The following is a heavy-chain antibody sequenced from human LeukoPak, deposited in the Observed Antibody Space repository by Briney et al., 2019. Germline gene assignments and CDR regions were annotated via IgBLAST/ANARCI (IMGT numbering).Heavy chain of an antibody. D-gene: IGHD3-10*01. CDR1: GGSFSGNH. CDR3: ARGEDSKYGLYYFAY. V-gene: IGHV4-34*01. CDR2: INYSGST. J-gene: IGHJ4*02. Sequence: SETLSLTCVVYGGSFSGNHWSWIRQPPGKGLEWIGEINYSGSTNYKPSLKSRVTISLDTSKNQFSLKVTSVTAADTAVYYCARGEDSKYGLYYFAYWGQGTLVTVSS.